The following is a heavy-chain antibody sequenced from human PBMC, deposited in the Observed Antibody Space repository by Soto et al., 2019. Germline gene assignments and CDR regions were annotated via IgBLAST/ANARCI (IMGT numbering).Heavy chain of an antibody. CDR1: GFTFNSYW. V-gene: IGHV3-7*01. J-gene: IGHJ5*02. Sequence: GGSLRLSCVASGFTFNSYWMTWVRQAPGKGLEWAANINKDGSEKYYVDSVKARFTISRDNAKNSLYLQMNSLRAEDTAVYYCAASLVRGTISDGNWFDPWGQGTLVTVSS. CDR3: AASLVRGTISDGNWFDP. CDR2: INKDGSEK. D-gene: IGHD3-10*01.